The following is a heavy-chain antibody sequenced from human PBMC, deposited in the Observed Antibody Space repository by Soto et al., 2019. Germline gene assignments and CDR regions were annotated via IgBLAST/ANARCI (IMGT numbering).Heavy chain of an antibody. CDR2: INAGNDNT. CDR1: GYTFTNYA. Sequence: ASVKVSCKASGYTFTNYAMHWVRQAPGQRLEWMGWINAGNDNTKYSQKFQGRVTITRDTSASTAYMELSSLRSEDTAVYYCARGPTGYDYWGQGTLVTVSS. J-gene: IGHJ4*02. D-gene: IGHD1-1*01. V-gene: IGHV1-3*01. CDR3: ARGPTGYDY.